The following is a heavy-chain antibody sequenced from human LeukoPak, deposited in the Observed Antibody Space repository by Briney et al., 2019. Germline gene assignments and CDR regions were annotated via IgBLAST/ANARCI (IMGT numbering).Heavy chain of an antibody. CDR1: GYTFTSYY. Sequence: GASVKVSCKASGYTFTSYYMHWVRQAPGQGLEWMGWINPNSGGTNYAQEFQGRVTITRDTSASTAYMELSSLRSEDMAVYYCARSSVYDYVWGSYRLLDYWGQGTLVTVSS. CDR3: ARSSVYDYVWGSYRLLDY. CDR2: INPNSGGT. V-gene: IGHV1-2*02. J-gene: IGHJ4*02. D-gene: IGHD3-16*02.